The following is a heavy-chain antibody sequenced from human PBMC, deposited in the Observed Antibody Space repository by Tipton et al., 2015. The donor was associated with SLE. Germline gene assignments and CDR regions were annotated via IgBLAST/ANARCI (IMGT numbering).Heavy chain of an antibody. J-gene: IGHJ4*02. CDR1: RSSGFH. CDR2: VHYRGDT. Sequence: RSSGFHWGWVRQPPGKRLEWIGSVHYRGDTFYNPSLKSRLTISVDTSKSHFSLKLTSVTAADTTVYYCAKDYNYDYPDYNWGQGTLVIVSS. V-gene: IGHV4-39*07. CDR3: AKDYNYDYPDYN. D-gene: IGHD4-17*01.